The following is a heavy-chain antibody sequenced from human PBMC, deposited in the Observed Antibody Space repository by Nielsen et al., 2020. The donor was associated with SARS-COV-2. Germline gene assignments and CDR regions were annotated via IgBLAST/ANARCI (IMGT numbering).Heavy chain of an antibody. Sequence: GGSLRLSCAASGFTFSSNWMHWVRQAPGKGLEWVAVIWYDGSNKYYADSVKGRFTISRDNSKNTLYLQMNSLRAEDTAVYYCARDSGSYYVWFDPWGQGTLVTVSS. CDR3: ARDSGSYYVWFDP. CDR2: IWYDGSNK. J-gene: IGHJ5*02. V-gene: IGHV3-33*08. CDR1: GFTFSSNW. D-gene: IGHD1-26*01.